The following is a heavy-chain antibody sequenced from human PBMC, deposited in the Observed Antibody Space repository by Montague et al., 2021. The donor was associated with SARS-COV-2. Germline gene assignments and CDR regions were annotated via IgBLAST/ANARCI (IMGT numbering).Heavy chain of an antibody. CDR3: ARIPVGSKYYFDF. D-gene: IGHD2-2*01. Sequence: CAISGDSVSSNIATWNWIRQSPSRGLEWPGRTYYRSKWYNDYAESVKSRITIDPDTSKHQFSLHLNSVTPEDTAVYYCARIPVGSKYYFDFWGQGTLGTVSS. J-gene: IGHJ4*02. CDR2: TYYRSKWYN. V-gene: IGHV6-1*01. CDR1: GDSVSSNIAT.